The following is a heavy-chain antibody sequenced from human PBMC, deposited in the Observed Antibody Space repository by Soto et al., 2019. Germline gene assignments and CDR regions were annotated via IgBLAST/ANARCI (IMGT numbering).Heavy chain of an antibody. D-gene: IGHD4-17*01. Sequence: GGSLRLSCAASGFTFSSYSMNWVRQAPGKGLEWVSYISSSSSNIYYADSVKGRFTISRDNSKNTLYLQMNSLRAEDTAVYYCARDRTASPDYYYYYMDVWGKGTTVTVSS. CDR3: ARDRTASPDYYYYYMDV. J-gene: IGHJ6*03. CDR2: ISSSSSNI. V-gene: IGHV3-48*01. CDR1: GFTFSSYS.